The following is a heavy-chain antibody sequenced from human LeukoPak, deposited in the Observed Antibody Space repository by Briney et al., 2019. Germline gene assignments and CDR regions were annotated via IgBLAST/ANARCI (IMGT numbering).Heavy chain of an antibody. J-gene: IGHJ4*02. CDR3: ARGDDILTGYSQYYFDY. Sequence: PSETLSLTCTVSGGSISSSSYYWGWIRQPPGKGLEWIGSIYYSGSTYYNPSLKSRVTISVDTSKNQFSLKLSSVPAADTAVYYCARGDDILTGYSQYYFDYWGQGTLVTVSS. V-gene: IGHV4-39*01. CDR2: IYYSGST. CDR1: GGSISSSSYY. D-gene: IGHD3-9*01.